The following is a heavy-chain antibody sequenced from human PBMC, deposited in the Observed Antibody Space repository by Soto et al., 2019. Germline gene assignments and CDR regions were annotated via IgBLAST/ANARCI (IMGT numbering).Heavy chain of an antibody. Sequence: ASVKVSCKASGYTFTSYAMHWVRQAPGQRLEWMGWINAGNGNTKYSQKFQGRVTITRDTSASTAYMELSSLRSEDTAVYYCARVVVVPAAIQGDYYYGMDAWGQGTTVTVSS. CDR1: GYTFTSYA. V-gene: IGHV1-3*01. J-gene: IGHJ6*02. CDR3: ARVVVVPAAIQGDYYYGMDA. D-gene: IGHD2-2*02. CDR2: INAGNGNT.